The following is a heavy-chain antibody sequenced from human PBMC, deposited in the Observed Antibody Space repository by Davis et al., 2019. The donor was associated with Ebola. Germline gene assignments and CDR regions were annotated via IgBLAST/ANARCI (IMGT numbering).Heavy chain of an antibody. J-gene: IGHJ6*02. CDR3: ARDGSSGYWVSLYYYYGMDV. CDR2: ILNSGDT. Sequence: GESLKISCAASGFIFRSYAMIWVRQAPGKGLEWISTILNSGDTSYADSAKGRFAISRDISKNTLYLQMNSLRAEDTAVYYCARDGSSGYWVSLYYYYGMDVWGQGTTVTVSS. D-gene: IGHD3-22*01. V-gene: IGHV3-23*01. CDR1: GFIFRSYA.